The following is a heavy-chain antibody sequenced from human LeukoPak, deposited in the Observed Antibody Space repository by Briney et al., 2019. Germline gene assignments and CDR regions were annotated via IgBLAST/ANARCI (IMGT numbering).Heavy chain of an antibody. J-gene: IGHJ4*02. V-gene: IGHV4-59*12. D-gene: IGHD3-16*01. Sequence: PSETLSLTCTVSGGSISSYYWSWIRQPPGKGLEWIGYIYYSGSTNYNPSLKSRVTISVDTSKNQFSLKLSSVTAADTAVYYCARGGYDYIWGTIDYWGQGTLVTVSS. CDR1: GGSISSYY. CDR3: ARGGYDYIWGTIDY. CDR2: IYYSGST.